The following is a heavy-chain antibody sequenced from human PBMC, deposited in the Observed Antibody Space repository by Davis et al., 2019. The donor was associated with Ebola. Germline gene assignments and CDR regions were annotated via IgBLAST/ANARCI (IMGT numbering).Heavy chain of an antibody. D-gene: IGHD1-7*01. CDR3: ATSTVDWNYGDAFYYYYGMDV. CDR2: ISAYNGNT. J-gene: IGHJ6*02. CDR1: GYTFTSYG. Sequence: ASVKVSCKASGYTFTSYGISWVRQAPGQGLEWMGWISAYNGNTNYAQKLQGRVTITADESTSTAYMELSSLRSEDTAVYYCATSTVDWNYGDAFYYYYGMDVWGQGTTVTVSS. V-gene: IGHV1-18*01.